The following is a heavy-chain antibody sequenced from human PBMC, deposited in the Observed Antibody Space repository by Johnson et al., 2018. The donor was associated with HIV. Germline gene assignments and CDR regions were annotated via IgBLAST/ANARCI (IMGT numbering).Heavy chain of an antibody. CDR1: GFNFSSYD. V-gene: IGHV3-30*04. D-gene: IGHD3-3*01. CDR3: ARGGRQFLEEPPWAFDI. J-gene: IGHJ3*02. CDR2: ISYDGSNK. Sequence: QVQLVESGGGVVQPGRSLILSCVVSGFNFSSYDIDWVRQAPGKGLEWLAAISYDGSNKFYADSVQGRFTISRDNSKNTLYLQMNSLRREDTAVYYCARGGRQFLEEPPWAFDIWGQGTMVTVSS.